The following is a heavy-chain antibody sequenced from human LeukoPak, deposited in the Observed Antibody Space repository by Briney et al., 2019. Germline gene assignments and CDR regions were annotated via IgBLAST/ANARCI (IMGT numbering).Heavy chain of an antibody. Sequence: SETPSLTCTVSGGSVSSSYWSWIRQPAGMRLEWIGRIHSSSSTNYNPSLKSRVTMSLDTSKNQFSLRLSSVTAADTAVYYCAREDGSSWKYYYYMDVWGKGTTVTVSS. CDR1: GGSVSSSY. V-gene: IGHV4-4*07. CDR3: AREDGSSWKYYYYMDV. CDR2: IHSSSST. D-gene: IGHD6-13*01. J-gene: IGHJ6*03.